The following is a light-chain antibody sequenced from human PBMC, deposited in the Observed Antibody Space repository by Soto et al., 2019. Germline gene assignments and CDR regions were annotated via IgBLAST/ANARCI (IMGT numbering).Light chain of an antibody. CDR2: GAS. CDR3: QQYNSSPWT. V-gene: IGKV3-15*01. J-gene: IGKJ1*01. CDR1: QRVSSN. Sequence: EIVMTQSPATLSVSPGERATLSCRASQRVSSNLAWYQQKPGQAPRLLIYGASTRATGIPSRFSGSGSGTEFTLTISSLQPEDFAVYYCQQYNSSPWTFGQGTKVEIK.